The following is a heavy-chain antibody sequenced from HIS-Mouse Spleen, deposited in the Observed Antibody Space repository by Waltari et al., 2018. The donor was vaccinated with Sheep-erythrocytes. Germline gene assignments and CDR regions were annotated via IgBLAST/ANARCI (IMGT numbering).Heavy chain of an antibody. CDR3: AKVRTVNYWYFDL. CDR1: GFTFSSYG. CDR2: ISYDGSKK. D-gene: IGHD1-1*01. V-gene: IGHV3-30*18. J-gene: IGHJ2*01. Sequence: QVQLVESGGGVVQPGRSLRLSCAASGFTFSSYGMHWVRQAPGKGLEWVEVISYDGSKKYDADSVKGRFTISRDNSKNTLYLQMNSLRAEDTAVYYCAKVRTVNYWYFDLWGRGTLVTVSS.